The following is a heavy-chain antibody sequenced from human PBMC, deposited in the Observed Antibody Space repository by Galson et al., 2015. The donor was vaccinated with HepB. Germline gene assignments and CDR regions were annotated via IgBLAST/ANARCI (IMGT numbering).Heavy chain of an antibody. D-gene: IGHD1-26*01. CDR3: ASLVHLVGATNGHYGMDV. V-gene: IGHV1-18*04. J-gene: IGHJ6*02. CDR1: GYTFTSYG. CDR2: ISAYNGNT. Sequence: SVKVSCKASGYTFTSYGISWVRQAPGQGLEWMGWISAYNGNTNYAQKLLGRVTMTTDTSTSTAYMELRSLRSDDTAVYYCASLVHLVGATNGHYGMDVWGQGTTVTVSS.